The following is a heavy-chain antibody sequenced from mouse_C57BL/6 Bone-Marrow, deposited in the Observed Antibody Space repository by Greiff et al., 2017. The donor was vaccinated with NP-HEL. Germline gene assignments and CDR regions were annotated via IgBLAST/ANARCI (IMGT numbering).Heavy chain of an antibody. D-gene: IGHD1-1*01. J-gene: IGHJ3*01. CDR1: GYSFTDYN. Sequence: EVKVVESGPELVKPGASVKISCKASGYSFTDYNMNWVKQSNGKSLEWIGVINPNYGTTSYNQKFKGKATLTVDQSSSTAYMQLNSLTSEDSAVYYCARDYYGSSAWFAYWGQGTLVTVSA. CDR2: INPNYGTT. CDR3: ARDYYGSSAWFAY. V-gene: IGHV1-39*01.